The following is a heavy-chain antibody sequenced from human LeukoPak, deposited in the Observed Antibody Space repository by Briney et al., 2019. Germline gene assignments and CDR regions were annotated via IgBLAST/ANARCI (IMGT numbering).Heavy chain of an antibody. CDR3: ARSAGYSSSWYDFAYGGWFDP. V-gene: IGHV4-61*02. J-gene: IGHJ5*02. D-gene: IGHD6-13*01. CDR2: IYTSGSH. Sequence: PSETLSLTCTVSGGSISSGSYYWSWIRQPAGKGMEWIVRIYTSGSHNYNPSLKSRVTISVDTSKNQFSLKLSSVTAADTAVYYCARSAGYSSSWYDFAYGGWFDPWGQGTLVTVSS. CDR1: GGSISSGSYY.